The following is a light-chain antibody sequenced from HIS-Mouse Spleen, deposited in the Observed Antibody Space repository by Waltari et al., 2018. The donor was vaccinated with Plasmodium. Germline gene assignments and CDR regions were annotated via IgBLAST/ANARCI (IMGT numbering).Light chain of an antibody. CDR2: RYS. CDR3: YSTNSSGNHRV. J-gene: IGLJ3*02. Sequence: SYELTQPPSVSVSPGQTARNTCSGDALPKKYAYWYQQKSGQAPVLVIYRYSKRPPGIPERFAYASSGTMSTLPISVARVEDEADYYCYSTNSSGNHRVFGGWTKLTVL. V-gene: IGLV3-10*01. CDR1: ALPKKY.